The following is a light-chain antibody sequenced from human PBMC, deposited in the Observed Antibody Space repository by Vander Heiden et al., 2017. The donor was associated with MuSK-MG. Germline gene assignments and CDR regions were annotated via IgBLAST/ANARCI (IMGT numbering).Light chain of an antibody. CDR1: HSISSY. Sequence: DLQMTVSPTTLSASVGDRITVACRTSHSISSYLSCYQQKPGKAPKLLIYAASSAQSGVPSRFSGSASATEFTLTISILQPEDFATYYCQQSDSTPFTFGHGTKVDIK. CDR2: AAS. V-gene: IGKV1-39*01. CDR3: QQSDSTPFT. J-gene: IGKJ3*01.